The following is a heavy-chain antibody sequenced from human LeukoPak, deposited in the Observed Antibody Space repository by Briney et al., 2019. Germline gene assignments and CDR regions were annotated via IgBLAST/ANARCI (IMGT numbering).Heavy chain of an antibody. J-gene: IGHJ4*02. CDR2: INHSGST. Sequence: SETLPLTCAVYGGSFSGYYWSWIRQPPGKGLEWIGEINHSGSTNYNPSLKSRVTISVDTPKNQFSLKLSSVTAADTAVYYCARGPRAYGSGSYYNWGQGTLVTVSS. V-gene: IGHV4-34*01. D-gene: IGHD3-10*01. CDR3: ARGPRAYGSGSYYN. CDR1: GGSFSGYY.